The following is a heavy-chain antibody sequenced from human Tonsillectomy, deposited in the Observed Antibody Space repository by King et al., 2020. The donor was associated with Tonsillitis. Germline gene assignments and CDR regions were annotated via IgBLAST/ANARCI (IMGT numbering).Heavy chain of an antibody. J-gene: IGHJ4*02. V-gene: IGHV3-9*01. Sequence: DVQLVESGGGLVQPGRSLRLSCAASGFTFDNFAMHWVRQAPGKGLEWVSGFSWNSDSIGYADSVKGRVTISRDNAKNSLYLQMNSLRPEDTALYYCVKDENLDYWGQGTLVTVSS. D-gene: IGHD2/OR15-2a*01. CDR2: FSWNSDSI. CDR1: GFTFDNFA. CDR3: VKDENLDY.